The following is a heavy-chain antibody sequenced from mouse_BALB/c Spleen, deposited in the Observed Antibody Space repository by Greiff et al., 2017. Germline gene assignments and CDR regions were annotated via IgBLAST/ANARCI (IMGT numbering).Heavy chain of an antibody. CDR3: ARDSHTYYYGSSYGDAMDY. V-gene: IGHV2-9*02. D-gene: IGHD1-1*01. CDR2: IWAGGST. CDR1: GFSLTSYG. J-gene: IGHJ4*01. Sequence: QVQLKESGPGLVAPSQSLSITCTVSGFSLTSYGVHWVRQPPGKGLEWLGVIWAGGSTNYNSALMSRLSISKDNSKSQVFLKMNSLQTDDTAMYYCARDSHTYYYGSSYGDAMDYWGQGTSVTVSS.